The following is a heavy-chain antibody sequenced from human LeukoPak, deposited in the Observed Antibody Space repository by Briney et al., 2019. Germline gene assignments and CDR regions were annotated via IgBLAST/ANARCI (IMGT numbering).Heavy chain of an antibody. D-gene: IGHD3-9*01. J-gene: IGHJ4*02. V-gene: IGHV1-46*01. CDR2: IHPSGGST. CDR1: GYTFTSYY. CDR3: ARAPVGYFDWLLSEEGFDY. Sequence: ASVKVSCKASGYTFTSYYMHWVRQAPGQGLEWMGIIHPSGGSTSYAQKFQGRVTMTRDTSTSTVYMELSSLRSEDTAVYYCARAPVGYFDWLLSEEGFDYWGQGTLVTVSS.